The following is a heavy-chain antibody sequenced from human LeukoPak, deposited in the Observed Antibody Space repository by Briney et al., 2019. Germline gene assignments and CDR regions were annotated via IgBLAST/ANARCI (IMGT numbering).Heavy chain of an antibody. CDR1: GFTFSSYA. J-gene: IGHJ3*02. V-gene: IGHV3-23*01. Sequence: GGSLRLSCAASGFTFSSYAMTWVRRAPGKGLEWVSSISDSGGRTYYADSVKGRCTISRDNSKNTLYLQMNSLRAEDTAVYYCAKEGRSGYYDSSGKDAFDIWGQGTMVTVSS. CDR3: AKEGRSGYYDSSGKDAFDI. CDR2: ISDSGGRT. D-gene: IGHD3-22*01.